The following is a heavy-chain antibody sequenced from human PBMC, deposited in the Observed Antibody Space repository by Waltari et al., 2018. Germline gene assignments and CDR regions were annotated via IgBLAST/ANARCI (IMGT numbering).Heavy chain of an antibody. J-gene: IGHJ4*02. CDR2: IIPILGIA. Sequence: QVQLVQSGAEVKKPGSSVKVSCKASGGTFSSYTISWVRQAPGQGLEWRGRIIPILGIANYAQKCQGRVTITADKSTSTAYMELSSLRSEDTAVYYCAREFRSVYYGSGSPFDYWGQGTLVTVSS. D-gene: IGHD3-10*01. CDR3: AREFRSVYYGSGSPFDY. CDR1: GGTFSSYT. V-gene: IGHV1-69*08.